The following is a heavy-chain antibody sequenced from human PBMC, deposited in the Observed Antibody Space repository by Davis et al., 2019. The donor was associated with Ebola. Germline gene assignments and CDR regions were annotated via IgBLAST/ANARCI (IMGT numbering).Heavy chain of an antibody. J-gene: IGHJ3*01. CDR3: AKDTSNNWFDV. CDR1: GLTFSGSA. Sequence: GESLKISCAVSGLTFSGSAIHWVRQAPGKGLEWVSTLGTSADTYYADSVKGRFTISRDNSKNTLYLQMNGLRVEDTAIYYCAKDTSNNWFDVWGQGTMVTVSS. CDR2: LGTSADT. D-gene: IGHD1-20*01. V-gene: IGHV3-23*01.